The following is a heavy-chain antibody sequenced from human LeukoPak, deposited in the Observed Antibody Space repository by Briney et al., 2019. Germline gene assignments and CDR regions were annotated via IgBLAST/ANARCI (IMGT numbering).Heavy chain of an antibody. Sequence: GGSLRLSCAASGFTLSSYAMSWVRQAPGKGLEWVSSISASGGSTNYADSVKGRFTISRDNSNDTGYLKMNSLRAEDTAVYYCAKVMKGSERLTMVRGVIIKTAGLYYMDVWGKGTTVTVSS. CDR2: ISASGGST. J-gene: IGHJ6*03. CDR1: GFTLSSYA. V-gene: IGHV3-23*01. D-gene: IGHD3-10*01. CDR3: AKVMKGSERLTMVRGVIIKTAGLYYMDV.